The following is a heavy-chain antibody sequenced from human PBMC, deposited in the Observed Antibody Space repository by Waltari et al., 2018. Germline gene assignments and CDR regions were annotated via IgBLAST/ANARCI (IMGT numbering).Heavy chain of an antibody. CDR2: ISSSSSYI. Sequence: EVQLVESGGGLVKPGGSLRLSCAASGFTFSSYRLNWVRQAPGKVLEWVSSISSSSSYIYDADSVKGRFTISRDNAKNSLYLQMNSLRAEDTAVYYCARDSPRITFGGVPDYWGQGTLVTVSS. CDR1: GFTFSSYR. J-gene: IGHJ4*02. CDR3: ARDSPRITFGGVPDY. V-gene: IGHV3-21*01. D-gene: IGHD3-16*01.